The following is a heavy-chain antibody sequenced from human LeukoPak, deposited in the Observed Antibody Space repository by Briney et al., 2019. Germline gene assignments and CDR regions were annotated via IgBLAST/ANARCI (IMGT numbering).Heavy chain of an antibody. CDR3: ARRRGCSSSSCPPGY. CDR2: IYPGDSDT. V-gene: IGHV5-51*01. J-gene: IGHJ4*02. Sequence: PGESLNISCRGSGYTFTTYWIGWVRQMPGKGLEWMGIIYPGDSDTRYSPSFQGQVTMSADKSINTAYLQWSSLKASDTAMYYCARRRGCSSSSCPPGYWGQGTLVTVSS. D-gene: IGHD2-2*01. CDR1: GYTFTTYW.